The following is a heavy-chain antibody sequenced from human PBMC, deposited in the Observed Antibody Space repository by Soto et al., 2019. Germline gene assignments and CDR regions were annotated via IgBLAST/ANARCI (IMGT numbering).Heavy chain of an antibody. V-gene: IGHV4-34*01. CDR3: ARRPLGYCTNGVCSRQDY. D-gene: IGHD2-8*01. CDR1: GGSFSGYY. CDR2: INHSGST. J-gene: IGHJ4*02. Sequence: QVPLQQWGAGLLKPSETLSLTCAVYGGSFSGYYWSWIRQPPGKGLEWIGEINHSGSTNYNPSLKSRVTISVDTSKNQFSLKLSSVTAADTAVYYCARRPLGYCTNGVCSRQDYWGQGTLVTVSS.